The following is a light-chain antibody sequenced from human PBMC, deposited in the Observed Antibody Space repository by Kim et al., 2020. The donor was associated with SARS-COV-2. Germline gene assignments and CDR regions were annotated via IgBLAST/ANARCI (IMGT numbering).Light chain of an antibody. CDR2: EVN. CDR1: GSDVGGYNY. Sequence: GQSVTISCSGTGSDVGGYNYVSWYQQHPGKAPKVMIYEVNKRPSGVPDRFSGSKSGNTASLTVSGLQAEDEADYYCTSYADNNNFLFGGGTKLTVL. CDR3: TSYADNNNFL. J-gene: IGLJ3*02. V-gene: IGLV2-8*01.